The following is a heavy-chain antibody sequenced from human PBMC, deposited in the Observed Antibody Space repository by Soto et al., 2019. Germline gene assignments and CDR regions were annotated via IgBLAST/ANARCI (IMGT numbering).Heavy chain of an antibody. Sequence: GGSLRLSCAASGFTFSSYSMNWVRQAPGKGLEWVSSISSSSSYIYYADSVKGRFTISRDNAKNSLYLQMSSLRAEDTAVYYCARRPLAARPDFYDYWGQGTLVTVSS. D-gene: IGHD6-6*01. V-gene: IGHV3-21*01. J-gene: IGHJ4*02. CDR2: ISSSSSYI. CDR1: GFTFSSYS. CDR3: ARRPLAARPDFYDY.